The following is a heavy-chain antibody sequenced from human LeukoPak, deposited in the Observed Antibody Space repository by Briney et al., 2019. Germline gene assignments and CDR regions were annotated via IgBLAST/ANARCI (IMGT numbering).Heavy chain of an antibody. CDR3: AKVDSSGYYPYFYYGVDV. Sequence: GGSLRLSCAASGFTFSSYSMSWVRQAPGKGLEWVATLGGSGTSTYYADSVKGRFTISRDNSKYMLYLQMTSLRAEDTAVYYCAKVDSSGYYPYFYYGVDVWGQGTTVTVSS. D-gene: IGHD3-22*01. CDR1: GFTFSSYS. CDR2: LGGSGTST. J-gene: IGHJ6*02. V-gene: IGHV3-23*01.